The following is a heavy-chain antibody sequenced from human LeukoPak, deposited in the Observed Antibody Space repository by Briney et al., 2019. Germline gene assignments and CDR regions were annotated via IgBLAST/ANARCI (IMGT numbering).Heavy chain of an antibody. J-gene: IGHJ4*02. CDR3: AGERGYSYSFDY. V-gene: IGHV3-23*01. CDR1: GFTFSSYA. Sequence: AGGSLRLSCAASGFTFSSYAMSWVRQPPAKGVVWVLAISDSGDSTYYADSVKGRFTISRDNSKNTLYLQLNSLRAEDTAGYYCAGERGYSYSFDYWGQGTLVTVSS. D-gene: IGHD5-18*01. CDR2: ISDSGDST.